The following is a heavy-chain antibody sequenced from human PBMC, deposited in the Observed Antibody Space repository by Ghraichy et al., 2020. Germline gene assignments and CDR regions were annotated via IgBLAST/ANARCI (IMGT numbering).Heavy chain of an antibody. V-gene: IGHV1-69*13. J-gene: IGHJ6*03. CDR3: ARGPSGSYPYYYYMDV. CDR2: IIPIFGTA. CDR1: GGTFSSYA. D-gene: IGHD1-26*01. Sequence: SVKVSCKASGGTFSSYAISWVRQAPGQGLEWMGGIIPIFGTANYAQKFQGRVTITADESTSTAYMELSSLRSEDTAVYYWARGPSGSYPYYYYMDVWGKGTTVTVSS.